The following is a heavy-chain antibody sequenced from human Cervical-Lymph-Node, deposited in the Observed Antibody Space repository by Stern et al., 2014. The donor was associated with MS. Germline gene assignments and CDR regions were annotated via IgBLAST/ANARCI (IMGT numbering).Heavy chain of an antibody. D-gene: IGHD3-16*02. CDR3: ARGVYTWGSYRHFDF. V-gene: IGHV1-69*06. J-gene: IGHJ4*02. CDR2: IIPPFDTT. CDR1: GDTFSNYA. Sequence: QVQLMQSGAEVKKPGSSVKVSCKASGDTFSNYAISWVRQAPGQGLEWMGGIIPPFDTTQYAPKFQGRVTITADKSTSTVYMELSSLRSEDLAVYYCARGVYTWGSYRHFDFWGQGTLVTVSS.